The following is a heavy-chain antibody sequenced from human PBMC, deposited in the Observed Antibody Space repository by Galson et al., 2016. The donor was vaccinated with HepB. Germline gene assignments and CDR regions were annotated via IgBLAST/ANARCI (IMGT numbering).Heavy chain of an antibody. CDR1: GFTLSTYA. CDR2: ISYDGNKD. Sequence: SLRLSCAASGFTLSTYAMYWVRQAPGKGLEWVAFISYDGNKDFYADSVKGRFISSRDNSKNTVYLHMNSLRAEDTAIYYCARGFCLGRSCYSNFQLWGQGTLVTVSS. CDR3: ARGFCLGRSCYSNFQL. J-gene: IGHJ1*01. V-gene: IGHV3-30*04. D-gene: IGHD2-15*01.